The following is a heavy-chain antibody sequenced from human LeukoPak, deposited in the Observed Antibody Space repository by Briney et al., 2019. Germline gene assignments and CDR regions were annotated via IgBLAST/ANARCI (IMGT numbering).Heavy chain of an antibody. CDR2: ISSSISYI. V-gene: IGHV3-21*01. CDR3: ARDAHYDFWSGYYSTWPLGY. Sequence: GGSLRLSCAASGFTFSSYSINWVRQAPGKGLEWVSSISSSISYIYYADSVKGRFTISRDNAKNSLYLQMNSLRAEDTAVYYCARDAHYDFWSGYYSTWPLGYWGQGTLVTVSS. D-gene: IGHD3-3*01. CDR1: GFTFSSYS. J-gene: IGHJ4*02.